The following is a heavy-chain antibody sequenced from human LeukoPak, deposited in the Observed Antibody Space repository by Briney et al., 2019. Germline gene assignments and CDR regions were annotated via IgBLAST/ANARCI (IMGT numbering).Heavy chain of an antibody. Sequence: GGSLRLSCAASGFTFSSYGMSWVRQAPGKGLEWVSAISGSGGSTYYADSVKGRFTISRDNSKNTLYLQMNSLRAEDTAVYYCAKSRARCSGGSCYLSDYYYMDVWGKGTTVTVSS. J-gene: IGHJ6*03. D-gene: IGHD2-15*01. CDR3: AKSRARCSGGSCYLSDYYYMDV. CDR2: ISGSGGST. CDR1: GFTFSSYG. V-gene: IGHV3-23*01.